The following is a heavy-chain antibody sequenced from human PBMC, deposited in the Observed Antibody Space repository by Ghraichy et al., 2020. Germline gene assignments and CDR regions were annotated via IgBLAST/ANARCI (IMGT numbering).Heavy chain of an antibody. CDR3: ARGGRATLVRGLYYNYYGLDV. J-gene: IGHJ6*02. CDR2: IFSSGSA. D-gene: IGHD3-10*01. CDR1: HDSVSPSY. Sequence: ESLNISCTVSHDSVSPSYWSWIRQPPGKGLEWIGYIFSSGSANYSPSLKSRVSITMDMSKNQFSLNLTSVTVANTAVYFCARGGRATLVRGLYYNYYGLDVWGQGTAVTVSS. V-gene: IGHV4-4*09.